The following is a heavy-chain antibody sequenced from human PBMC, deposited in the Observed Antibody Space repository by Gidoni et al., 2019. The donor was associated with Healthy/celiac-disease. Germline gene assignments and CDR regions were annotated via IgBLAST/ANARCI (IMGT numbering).Heavy chain of an antibody. CDR3: AKTQYDFWSGYYSDYYGMDV. CDR1: GFTFSSYG. V-gene: IGHV3-30*18. CDR2: ISYDGSNK. D-gene: IGHD3-3*01. Sequence: QVQLVESGGGVVQPGRSLRPSCAASGFTFSSYGLHWVRQAPGKGLEWVAVISYDGSNKYYADSVKGRFTISRDNSKNTLYLQMNSLRAEDTAVYYCAKTQYDFWSGYYSDYYGMDVWGQGTTVTVSS. J-gene: IGHJ6*02.